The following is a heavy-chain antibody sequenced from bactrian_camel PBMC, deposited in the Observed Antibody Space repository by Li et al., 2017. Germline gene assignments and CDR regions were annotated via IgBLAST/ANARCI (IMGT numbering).Heavy chain of an antibody. Sequence: HVQLVESGGGSVQAGGSMRPSCQASAYNVSAYCMNWFRQYPGERRFSVAQLEPDGHTIYAPFVKGRFTISRDNAKNTLYLQMDNLKPDDSAMYICAARPYCASTVQNFGQGTQVTVSS. J-gene: IGHJ6*01. V-gene: IGHV3S26*01. CDR1: AYNVSAYC. CDR2: EPDGHT. D-gene: IGHD3*01.